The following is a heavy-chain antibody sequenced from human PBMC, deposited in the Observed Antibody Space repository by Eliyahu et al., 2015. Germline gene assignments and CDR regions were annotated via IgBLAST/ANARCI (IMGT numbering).Heavy chain of an antibody. D-gene: IGHD3-16*02. CDR1: GGSIXXGXYY. CDR3: ARGGRLGELSLDYYYGMDV. CDR2: IYYSGST. J-gene: IGHJ6*02. Sequence: QVQLQESGPGLVKPSQXLSLTCTVXGGSIXXGXYYWSWIRQHPGKGLEWIGYIYYSGSTYYNPSLKSRVTISVDTSKNQLSLKLSSVTAADTAVYYCARGGRLGELSLDYYYGMDVWGQGTTVTVSS. V-gene: IGHV4-31*03.